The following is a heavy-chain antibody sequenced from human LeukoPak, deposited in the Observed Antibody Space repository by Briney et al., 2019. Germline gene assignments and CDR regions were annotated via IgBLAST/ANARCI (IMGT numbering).Heavy chain of an antibody. J-gene: IGHJ4*02. CDR3: ARGVPGYCSSTSCYPFDY. CDR2: INHSGST. D-gene: IGHD2-2*01. CDR1: GGSLSGYY. V-gene: IGHV4-34*01. Sequence: PSEALSLTCAVYGGSLSGYYWSWIRQPPGKGLEWIGEINHSGSTNYNPSLKSRVTISVDTSKNQISLKLSSVTAADTAVYYCARGVPGYCSSTSCYPFDYWGQGTLVTVPS.